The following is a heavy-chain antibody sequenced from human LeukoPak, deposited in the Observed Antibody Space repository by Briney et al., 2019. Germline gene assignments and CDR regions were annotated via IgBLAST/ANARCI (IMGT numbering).Heavy chain of an antibody. D-gene: IGHD5-18*01. V-gene: IGHV5-51*01. CDR1: GCSFTSYW. Sequence: GESLKISCKGSGCSFTSYWIGWVRQMPGKGLEWMGIIYPGDSDTRYSPSFQGQVTISADKSISTAYLQWSSLKASDTAMYYCAREGYSYGLFAQYYFDYWGQGTLVTVSS. CDR2: IYPGDSDT. J-gene: IGHJ4*02. CDR3: AREGYSYGLFAQYYFDY.